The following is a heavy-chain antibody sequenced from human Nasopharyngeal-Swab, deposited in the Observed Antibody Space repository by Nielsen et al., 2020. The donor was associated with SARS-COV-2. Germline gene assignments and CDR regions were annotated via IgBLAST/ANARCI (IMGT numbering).Heavy chain of an antibody. CDR1: RFTFSRWP. CDR3: ARPLSRDSTWTTEANWFDP. V-gene: IGHV3-30*04. CDR2: IAHDASNE. Sequence: GGSLRLSCVASRFTFSRWPMHWVRQAPGKGLEWVAFIAHDASNEYYADSVKGRFTISRDNSENPVYLQMNSLRAEDTALYHCARPLSRDSTWTTEANWFDPWGQGTLVTVSS. J-gene: IGHJ5*02. D-gene: IGHD6-13*01.